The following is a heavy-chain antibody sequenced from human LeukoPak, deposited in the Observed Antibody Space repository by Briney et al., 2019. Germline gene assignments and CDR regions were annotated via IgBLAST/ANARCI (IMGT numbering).Heavy chain of an antibody. J-gene: IGHJ6*04. D-gene: IGHD2-15*01. CDR1: GFTFSSYW. CDR3: ARVSLPPVDDYYGMDV. CDR2: IKQDGSEK. Sequence: PGGSLRLSCAASGFTFSSYWMSSVRQAPGKGLEWVANIKQDGSEKYYVDSVKGQFTISRDNAKNSLYLQMNSLRAEDTAVYYCARVSLPPVDDYYGMDVWGKGTTVTVSS. V-gene: IGHV3-7*03.